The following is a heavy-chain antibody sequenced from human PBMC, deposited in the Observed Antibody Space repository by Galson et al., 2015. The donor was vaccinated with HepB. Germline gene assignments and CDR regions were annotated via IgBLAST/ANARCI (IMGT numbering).Heavy chain of an antibody. V-gene: IGHV3-66*02. D-gene: IGHD3-10*01. Sequence: SLRLSCAASGFTVSSNYMSWVRQAPGKGLEWVSVIYSGGSTYYADSVKGRFTISRDNSKNTLYLQMNSLRAEDTAVYYCARDRAKTRWLGDSRVWYFDYWGQGTLVTVSS. CDR1: GFTVSSNY. CDR2: IYSGGST. J-gene: IGHJ4*02. CDR3: ARDRAKTRWLGDSRVWYFDY.